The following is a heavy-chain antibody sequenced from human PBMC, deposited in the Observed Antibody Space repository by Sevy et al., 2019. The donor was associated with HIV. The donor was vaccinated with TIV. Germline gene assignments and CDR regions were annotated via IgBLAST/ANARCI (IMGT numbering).Heavy chain of an antibody. CDR2: IRYDGSNK. Sequence: GGSLRLSCAASGFTFSSYAMSWVRQAPGKGLEWVAFIRYDGSNKYYADSVKGRFTISRDNSKNTLYLQMNSLRAEDTAVYYCAKDLCSSTSCYVYYYYYGMDVWGQGTTVTVSS. D-gene: IGHD2-2*01. V-gene: IGHV3-30*02. J-gene: IGHJ6*02. CDR3: AKDLCSSTSCYVYYYYYGMDV. CDR1: GFTFSSYA.